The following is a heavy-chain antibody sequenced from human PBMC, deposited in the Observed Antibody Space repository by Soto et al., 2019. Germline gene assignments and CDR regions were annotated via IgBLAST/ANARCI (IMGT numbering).Heavy chain of an antibody. D-gene: IGHD3-10*01. CDR3: AHYGSGSYPYYMDV. V-gene: IGHV2-5*02. Sequence: QITLKESGPTLVKPTQTLTLTCTFSGFSLSTSGVGVGWIRQPPGKALEWLARIYCDDDKRYSPSLKSSLTITNDTSKHQVVLTMTNMDPVDTATYYCAHYGSGSYPYYMDVWGKGTTVTVSS. J-gene: IGHJ6*03. CDR1: GFSLSTSGVG. CDR2: IYCDDDK.